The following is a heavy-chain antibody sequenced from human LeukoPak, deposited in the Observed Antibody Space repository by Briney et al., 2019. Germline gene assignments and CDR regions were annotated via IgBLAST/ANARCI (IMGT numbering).Heavy chain of an antibody. V-gene: IGHV1-8*02. Sequence: GASVKVSCMASGYPFLRYYVHWVRQATGQGREWMGWMNPNSGNTGYAQKFQGRVTMTRNTSISTAYMELSSLRSDDTAVYYCARVREWEPDLDYWGQGTLVTVSS. CDR1: GYPFLRYY. CDR3: ARVREWEPDLDY. CDR2: MNPNSGNT. J-gene: IGHJ4*02. D-gene: IGHD1-26*01.